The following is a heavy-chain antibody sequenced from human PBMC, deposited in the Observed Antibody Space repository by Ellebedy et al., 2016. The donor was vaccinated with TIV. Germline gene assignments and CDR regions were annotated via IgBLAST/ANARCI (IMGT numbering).Heavy chain of an antibody. V-gene: IGHV3-30*18. CDR1: GFTFSNFD. D-gene: IGHD1-20*01. J-gene: IGHJ4*02. CDR2: ISHDGSLK. Sequence: GESLKISCAASGFTFSNFDMDWVRQAPGKGLAWVAVISHDGSLKFYADSVKGRFSISRDNSKNTLYLQMNSLRVEDTAVYYCAKGKVDNWMDAGSLDYWGQGSLVTVSS. CDR3: AKGKVDNWMDAGSLDY.